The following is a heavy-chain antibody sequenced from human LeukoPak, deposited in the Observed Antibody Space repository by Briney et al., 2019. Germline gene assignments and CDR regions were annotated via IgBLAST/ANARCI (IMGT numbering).Heavy chain of an antibody. CDR1: GYTFTSYY. D-gene: IGHD3-22*01. Sequence: ASVKVSCKASGYTFTSYYMHWVRQAPGQGLEWMGIINPSGGSTSYAQKFQGRVTMTRDTSTSTAYMELSRLRSDDTAVYYCAWGLVVINSDYWGQGTLVTVSS. CDR2: INPSGGST. V-gene: IGHV1-46*01. J-gene: IGHJ4*02. CDR3: AWGLVVINSDY.